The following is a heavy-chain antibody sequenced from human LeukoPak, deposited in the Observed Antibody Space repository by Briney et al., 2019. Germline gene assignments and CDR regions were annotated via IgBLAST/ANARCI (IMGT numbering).Heavy chain of an antibody. J-gene: IGHJ6*02. V-gene: IGHV1-18*01. D-gene: IGHD6-19*01. CDR3: ARDRHRQWLAPPNYYGMDV. CDR1: GYTFTSYG. Sequence: ASVKVSCKASGYTFTSYGISWVRQAPGQGLEWMGWISAYNGNTNYAQKLQGRVTMTTDTSTSTAYMELRSLRSDDTAVYYCARDRHRQWLAPPNYYGMDVWGQGTTVTVSS. CDR2: ISAYNGNT.